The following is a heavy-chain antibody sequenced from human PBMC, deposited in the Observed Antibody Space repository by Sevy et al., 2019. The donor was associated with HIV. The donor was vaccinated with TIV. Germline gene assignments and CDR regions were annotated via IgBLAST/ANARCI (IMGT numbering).Heavy chain of an antibody. Sequence: GGSLRLSCVASGFTFSDHYMEWVRQAPGKGLEWVGRTRNKADGYTKEYAASGKGGFTISRDESKNSLYVQMNSLKTEDTAVYYCATHAGIAAAGRVFDYWGQGTLVTVSS. V-gene: IGHV3-72*01. CDR3: ATHAGIAAAGRVFDY. D-gene: IGHD6-13*01. CDR2: TRNKADGYTK. CDR1: GFTFSDHY. J-gene: IGHJ4*02.